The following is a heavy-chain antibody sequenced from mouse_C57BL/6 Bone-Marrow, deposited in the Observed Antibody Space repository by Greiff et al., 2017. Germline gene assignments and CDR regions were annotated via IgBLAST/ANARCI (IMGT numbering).Heavy chain of an antibody. CDR3: ARAGICYGYCCFDY. J-gene: IGHJ3*01. CDR2: INPNNGGT. Sequence: EVQLQQSGPELVKPGASVKISCKASGYTFTDYYMDWVKQSPGKSLEWIGDINPNNGGTNYNQKFKGKATLTVDTSSSTAYMQLRSLTSEDAAVYYCARAGICYGYCCFDYWGQGTLVTVSA. CDR1: GYTFTDYY. D-gene: IGHD2-2*01. V-gene: IGHV1-18*01.